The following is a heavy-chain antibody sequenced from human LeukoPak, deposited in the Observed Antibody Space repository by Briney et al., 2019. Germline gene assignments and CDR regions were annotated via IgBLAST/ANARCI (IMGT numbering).Heavy chain of an antibody. Sequence: GASVKVSCKASGYIFTDYYMHWVRQAPGQELGWMGRINPNSGGTNYAQKFQGRVTMTRDTSISTAYMELSSLRSEDTAVYYCARQLWFGESFVAYWGQGTLVTVSS. V-gene: IGHV1/OR15-1*04. CDR1: GYIFTDYY. CDR3: ARQLWFGESFVAY. D-gene: IGHD3-10*01. J-gene: IGHJ4*02. CDR2: INPNSGGT.